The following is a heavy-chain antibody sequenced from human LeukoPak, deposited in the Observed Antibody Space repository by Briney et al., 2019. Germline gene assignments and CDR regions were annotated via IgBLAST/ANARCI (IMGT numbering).Heavy chain of an antibody. D-gene: IGHD1-26*01. Sequence: GGSLRLSCAASGFTFSSYAMSWVRQAPGKGLEWVSAISGSGGSTYYADSVKGRFTISRDNFKNTLYLQMNSLRAEDTAVYYCARERLGVGASDYWGQGTLVTVSS. CDR3: ARERLGVGASDY. V-gene: IGHV3-23*01. J-gene: IGHJ4*02. CDR1: GFTFSSYA. CDR2: ISGSGGST.